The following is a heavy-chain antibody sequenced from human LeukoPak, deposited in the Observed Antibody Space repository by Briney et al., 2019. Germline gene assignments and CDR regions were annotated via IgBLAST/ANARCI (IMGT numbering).Heavy chain of an antibody. Sequence: GGSLRLSCAASGFTFSSYCMTWVRQAPGKGLEWVSYISGNSSTIYYADSVKGRFTISRDNAKNSLYLQINSLRAEDTAVYYCAREVSRDYYFDYWGQGTLVTVSS. V-gene: IGHV3-48*01. CDR2: ISGNSSTI. CDR1: GFTFSSYC. CDR3: AREVSRDYYFDY. J-gene: IGHJ4*02. D-gene: IGHD3/OR15-3a*01.